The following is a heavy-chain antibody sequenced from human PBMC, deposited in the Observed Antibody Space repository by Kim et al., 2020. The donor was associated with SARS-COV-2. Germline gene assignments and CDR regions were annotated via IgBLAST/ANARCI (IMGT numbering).Heavy chain of an antibody. CDR1: GYTFTTYA. CDR3: VRGSDYSDTSEDGFDI. CDR2: INGGNGNT. Sequence: ASVKVSCKASGYTFTTYAMHWVCQAPGQRLEWMGWINGGNGNTKYSQKFQGRVTITRDTSASTAYMELSSLRSEDTAVYYCVRGSDYSDTSEDGFDIWGQGTMVTVSS. V-gene: IGHV1-3*01. J-gene: IGHJ3*02. D-gene: IGHD3-22*01.